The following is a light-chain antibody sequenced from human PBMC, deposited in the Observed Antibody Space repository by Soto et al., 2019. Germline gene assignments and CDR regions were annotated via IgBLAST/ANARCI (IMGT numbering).Light chain of an antibody. CDR2: DAS. V-gene: IGKV3-20*01. CDR3: QQYVRSPPSWT. J-gene: IGKJ1*01. Sequence: ETVLTQSPGTLSLSPGERATLSCRASQSVSSSYLAWYQQKPGQAPRLLIYDASSRATGIPDRFSGSGSGTDFTLTISRLEPEDCAVYYSQQYVRSPPSWTFGQGTKVEIK. CDR1: QSVSSSY.